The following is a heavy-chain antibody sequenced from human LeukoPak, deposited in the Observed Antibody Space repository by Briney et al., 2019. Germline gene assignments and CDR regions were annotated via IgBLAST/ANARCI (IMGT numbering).Heavy chain of an antibody. J-gene: IGHJ3*02. CDR2: ISYDGSNK. CDR1: GFTFSSYG. Sequence: GGSLRLSCAASGFTFSSYGMHWARQAPGKGLEWVAVISYDGSNKYYADSVKGRFTISRDNSKNTLYLQMNSLRAEDTAVYYCAKEIRGLTMVRGVDAFDIWGQGTMVTVSS. V-gene: IGHV3-30*18. CDR3: AKEIRGLTMVRGVDAFDI. D-gene: IGHD3-10*01.